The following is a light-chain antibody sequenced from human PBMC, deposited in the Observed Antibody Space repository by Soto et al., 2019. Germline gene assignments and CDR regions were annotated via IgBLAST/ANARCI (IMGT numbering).Light chain of an antibody. CDR3: QQYYSYPRT. J-gene: IGKJ1*01. CDR2: AAS. V-gene: IGKV1-8*01. Sequence: AIRMTQSPSSLSASTGDRVTITSRASQGISSYLAWYQQKPGKAPKFLIYAASTLQSGVPSRFSGSGSGTDFTLTISCLQSEDFATYYCQQYYSYPRTFGQGTKVEIK. CDR1: QGISSY.